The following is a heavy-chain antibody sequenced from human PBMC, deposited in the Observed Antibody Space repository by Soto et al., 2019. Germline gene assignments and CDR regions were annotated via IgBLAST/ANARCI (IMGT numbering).Heavy chain of an antibody. D-gene: IGHD6-13*01. Sequence: GGSLRLSCAASGFTFSDYYMSWIRQVPGKGLEWVAYISGTSDSIPYADSVKGRFTISRDNAKNSLYLQMNSLRAEDTAVYYCARVAVLAAAGTTDLWGQGTLVTVSS. J-gene: IGHJ5*02. CDR2: ISGTSDSI. CDR3: ARVAVLAAAGTTDL. V-gene: IGHV3-11*06. CDR1: GFTFSDYY.